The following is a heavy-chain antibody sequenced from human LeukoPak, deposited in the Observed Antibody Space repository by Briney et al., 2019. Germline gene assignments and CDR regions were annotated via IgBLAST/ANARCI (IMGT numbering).Heavy chain of an antibody. CDR1: GYTFTGYY. CDR2: INPNSGGT. J-gene: IGHJ4*02. D-gene: IGHD1-20*01. V-gene: IGHV1-2*02. Sequence: GASVKVSCKASGYTFTGYYMHWVRQAPGQGLEWMGWINPNSGGTNYAQKFQGRVTMTRDTSISTAYMELSRLRSDDTAVYYCARPGSPYNWNECLDYWGQGTLVTVSS. CDR3: ARPGSPYNWNECLDY.